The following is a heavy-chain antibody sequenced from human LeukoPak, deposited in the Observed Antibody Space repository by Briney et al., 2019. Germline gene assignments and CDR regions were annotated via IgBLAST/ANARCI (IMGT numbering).Heavy chain of an antibody. CDR3: AKGPLLRFKGYYGMDV. CDR1: GFTFSSYA. J-gene: IGHJ6*02. D-gene: IGHD3-3*01. Sequence: GGSLRLSCAASGFTFSSYAMSWVRQAPGKGLEWVSAISGSGGSTYYADSVKGRFTISRDNSKNKLYLQMNSLRAEDTAVYYCAKGPLLRFKGYYGMDVWGQGTTVTVSS. V-gene: IGHV3-23*01. CDR2: ISGSGGST.